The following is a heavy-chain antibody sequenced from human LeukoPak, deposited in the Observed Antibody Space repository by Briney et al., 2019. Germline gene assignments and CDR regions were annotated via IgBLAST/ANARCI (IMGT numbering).Heavy chain of an antibody. CDR3: ARGTAAPWYFDY. CDR2: IIPIFGTA. CDR1: GGTFSSYA. Sequence: SVKVSCKASGGTFSSYAISWVRQAPGQGLEWMGGIIPIFGTANYAQKFQGRVTITTDESTSTAYMELSSLRSEDTAVYYCARGTAAPWYFDYWGQGTLVTVSS. J-gene: IGHJ4*02. V-gene: IGHV1-69*05. D-gene: IGHD2-2*01.